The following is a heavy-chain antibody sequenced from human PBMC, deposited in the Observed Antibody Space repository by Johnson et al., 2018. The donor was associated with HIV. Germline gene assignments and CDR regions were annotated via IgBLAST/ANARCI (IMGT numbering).Heavy chain of an antibody. CDR1: GFTVSSNY. J-gene: IGHJ3*02. Sequence: VQLVESGGGLIQPGGSLRLSCAASGFTVSSNYMSWVRQAPGKGLEWVSVIYSGGSTYYADAVKGRFTISRDNSKNTLYLQMNSLRAEDHAVYYGARDSGKAYYDSSGYPNDAFDIWGQGTMVTVSS. CDR3: ARDSGKAYYDSSGYPNDAFDI. V-gene: IGHV3-53*01. CDR2: IYSGGST. D-gene: IGHD3-22*01.